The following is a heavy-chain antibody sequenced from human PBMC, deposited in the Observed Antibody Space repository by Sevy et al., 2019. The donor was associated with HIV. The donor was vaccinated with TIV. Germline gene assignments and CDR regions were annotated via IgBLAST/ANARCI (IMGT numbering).Heavy chain of an antibody. CDR3: AKDFLIWAAAGLSHDY. CDR1: GFTFSSYA. D-gene: IGHD6-13*01. CDR2: ISGSGGST. J-gene: IGHJ4*02. V-gene: IGHV3-23*01. Sequence: GESLKISCAASGFTFSSYAMSWVRQAPGKGLEWVSAISGSGGSTYYADSVKGRFTISRDNSKNTLYLQMNSLRAEDTAVYYCAKDFLIWAAAGLSHDYWGQGTLVTVSS.